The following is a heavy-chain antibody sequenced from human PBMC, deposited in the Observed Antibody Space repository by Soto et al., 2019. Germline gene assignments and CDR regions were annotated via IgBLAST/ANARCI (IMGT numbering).Heavy chain of an antibody. V-gene: IGHV4-59*01. CDR2: IHYSGYI. D-gene: IGHD4-4*01. J-gene: IGHJ4*02. Sequence: PSETLSLTCTFSVASISNYYWNCIRHSPGKGLEWIAYIHYSGYINYNPSLKSRVTISVDMSKNQFSLKLSSVTAADTAVYYCARLPGGGDDYNYLEYWGQGTLVIVS. CDR3: ARLPGGGDDYNYLEY. CDR1: VASISNYY.